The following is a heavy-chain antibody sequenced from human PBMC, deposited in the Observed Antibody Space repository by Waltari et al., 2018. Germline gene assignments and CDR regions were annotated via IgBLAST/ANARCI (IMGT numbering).Heavy chain of an antibody. J-gene: IGHJ3*02. CDR1: RWSFTSYF. V-gene: IGHV4-34*01. D-gene: IGHD1-26*01. Sequence: QVQLEQWGAGLLRPSETLSRPCGVLRWSFTSYFWTWVRQPPGKGLEWFGEINHSGSTNYNPSLKSRATISVDTSRNQFSLKLFSVTAADTAVYYCARGGAFAFDIWGQGTMLTVSS. CDR2: INHSGST. CDR3: ARGGAFAFDI.